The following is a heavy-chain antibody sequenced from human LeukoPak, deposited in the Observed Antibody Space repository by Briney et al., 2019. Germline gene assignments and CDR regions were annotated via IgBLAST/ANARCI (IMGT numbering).Heavy chain of an antibody. CDR3: AKWGDFWTGLNNWYFEL. CDR1: GLTFPRYA. D-gene: IGHD3/OR15-3a*01. CDR2: ISGSGRDT. Sequence: SGGSLRLSCAASGLTFPRYAFAWVRQAPGRGLQWVSGISGSGRDTFYSDSVKGRFTISRDNSKNTHYLRMSSLTAEDTAVYYCAKWGDFWTGLNNWYFELWGRGTLVTVSS. J-gene: IGHJ2*01. V-gene: IGHV3-23*01.